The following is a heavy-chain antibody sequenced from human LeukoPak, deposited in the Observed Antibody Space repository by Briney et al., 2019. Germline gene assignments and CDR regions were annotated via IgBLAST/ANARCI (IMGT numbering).Heavy chain of an antibody. V-gene: IGHV3-23*01. CDR3: AKSTGYSSGWYPD. D-gene: IGHD6-19*01. Sequence: GGSLRLSCAASGFTFSSYGMSWVRQAPGKGLDWVSAISGSGGSTYYADSVKGRFTISRDNSKNTLYLQMNSLRAEDTAVYYCAKSTGYSSGWYPDWGQGTLVTVSS. CDR1: GFTFSSYG. J-gene: IGHJ4*02. CDR2: ISGSGGST.